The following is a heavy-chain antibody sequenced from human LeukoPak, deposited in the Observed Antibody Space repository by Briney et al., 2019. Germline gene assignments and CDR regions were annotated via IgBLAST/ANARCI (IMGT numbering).Heavy chain of an antibody. CDR2: INPNSGGT. V-gene: IGHV1-2*04. Sequence: ASVKVSCKASGYTFTGYYMHWVRQAPGQGLEWMGWINPNSGGTNYAQKFQGWVTMTRDTSIGTAYMELSRLRSDDTAVYYCATTMVRGAFLFDYWGQGTLVTVSS. CDR1: GYTFTGYY. J-gene: IGHJ4*02. CDR3: ATTMVRGAFLFDY. D-gene: IGHD3-10*01.